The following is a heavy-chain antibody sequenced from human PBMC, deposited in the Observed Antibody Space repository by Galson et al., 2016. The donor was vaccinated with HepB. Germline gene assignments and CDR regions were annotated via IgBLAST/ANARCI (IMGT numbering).Heavy chain of an antibody. CDR3: ARDPHASGWAAYYFDA. V-gene: IGHV3-33*01. J-gene: IGHJ5*02. CDR1: GFTFSRSG. D-gene: IGHD6-19*01. Sequence: SLRLSCAVSGFTFSRSGMHWVRPAPGKGLEWVAVIWSDGSNRYYADSVQGRFTISRDNSKNTLFLQMNSLRAEDTAVYFCARDPHASGWAAYYFDAWGQGTLVTVSS. CDR2: IWSDGSNR.